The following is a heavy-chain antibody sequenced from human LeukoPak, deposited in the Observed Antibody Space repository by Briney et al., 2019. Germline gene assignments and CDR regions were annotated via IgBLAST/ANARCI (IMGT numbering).Heavy chain of an antibody. CDR1: GFTFSSYA. V-gene: IGHV3-23*01. CDR2: ISGSGGST. J-gene: IGHJ6*03. Sequence: GGSLRLSCAASGFTFSSYAMSWVRQAPGKGLEWVSAISGSGGSTYYADSVKGRFTISRDNAKNSLYLQMNSLRAEDTAVYYCARDAYSSSSDDYYYYYMDVWGKGTTVTVSS. D-gene: IGHD6-6*01. CDR3: ARDAYSSSSDDYYYYYMDV.